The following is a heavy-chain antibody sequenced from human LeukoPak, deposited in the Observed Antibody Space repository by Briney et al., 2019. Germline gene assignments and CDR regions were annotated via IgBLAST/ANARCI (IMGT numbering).Heavy chain of an antibody. Sequence: GGPLRLSCAASGFTFSSYGMHWVRQAPGKGLEWVTIISYDGSNKYYADSVKGRFTISRDNSKNTLYLQMNSLRTEDTAVYYCARGDKQLVFNRNKGGFDPWGQGTLVTVSS. D-gene: IGHD6-13*01. CDR1: GFTFSSYG. J-gene: IGHJ5*02. CDR2: ISYDGSNK. V-gene: IGHV3-30*19. CDR3: ARGDKQLVFNRNKGGFDP.